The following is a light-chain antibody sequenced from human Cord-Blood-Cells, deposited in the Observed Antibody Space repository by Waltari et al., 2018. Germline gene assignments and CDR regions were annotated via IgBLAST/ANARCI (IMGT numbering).Light chain of an antibody. CDR3: QQSYSTPRT. J-gene: IGKJ2*01. CDR1: QSISSY. V-gene: IGKV1-39*01. CDR2: AAS. Sequence: DIHMTQTPSSLSASVGDRVTITCRASQSISSYLNWYQQKPGKAPKLLIYAASSLQSGDPSRFSGSGSGTDFTLTISSLQPEDFATYYGQQSYSTPRTFGQGTKLEIK.